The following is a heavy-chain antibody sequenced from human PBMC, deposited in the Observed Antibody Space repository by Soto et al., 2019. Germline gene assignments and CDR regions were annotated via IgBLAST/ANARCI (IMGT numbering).Heavy chain of an antibody. CDR3: ARVVSGRDYGDSIDC. CDR2: IKEDGSEI. Sequence: GGSLSLSCAASGFTFIRYWLTWGRQAPGKGLEWVANIKEDGSEIYYVGSVKGRFTTSRDNAKNSLYLQMNSLRAEDTAVYYCARVVSGRDYGDSIDCWGRGTLVTVSS. CDR1: GFTFIRYW. D-gene: IGHD4-17*01. V-gene: IGHV3-7*03. J-gene: IGHJ4*02.